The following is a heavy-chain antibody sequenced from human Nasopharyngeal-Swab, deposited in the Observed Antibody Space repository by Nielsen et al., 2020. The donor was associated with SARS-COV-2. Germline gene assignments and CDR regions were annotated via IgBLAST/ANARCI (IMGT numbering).Heavy chain of an antibody. CDR3: SRDRGINWFDP. Sequence: SVNVSCKASGYTFTGYYMHWVRQAPGQGLEWMGWINPNSGGTNYAQKFQGWVTMTRDTSISTAYMELSRPRSDDTAVYYCSRDRGINWFDPWGQGTLVTVSS. CDR2: INPNSGGT. CDR1: GYTFTGYY. J-gene: IGHJ5*02. V-gene: IGHV1-2*04.